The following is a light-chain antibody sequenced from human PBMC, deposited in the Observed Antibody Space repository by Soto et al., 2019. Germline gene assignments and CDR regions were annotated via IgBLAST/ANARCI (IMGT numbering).Light chain of an antibody. CDR1: SSDVGGYNY. V-gene: IGLV2-14*01. Sequence: QSALTQPASVSGSPGQSITISCTGTSSDVGGYNYVSWYQQHPGKAPKLMIYDVSTRPSGVSNRFSGSKPGNTASLTISRLQAEDEADYYGSSYASISTIGVFGTGTKVTVL. J-gene: IGLJ1*01. CDR3: SSYASISTIGV. CDR2: DVS.